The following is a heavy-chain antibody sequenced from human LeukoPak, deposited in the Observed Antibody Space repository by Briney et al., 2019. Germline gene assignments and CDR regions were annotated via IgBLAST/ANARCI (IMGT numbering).Heavy chain of an antibody. J-gene: IGHJ4*02. V-gene: IGHV4-38-2*02. D-gene: IGHD3-16*01. CDR1: GYSTSSGYA. CDR3: ARVHGVFDY. Sequence: SEALSLTCTVSGYSTSSGYAWGWIRQPPGKGLEWIGTMYHSGSTYYNPSLKSRVTISVDTSKNQFSLKLSSVTAADTAVYYCARVHGVFDYWGQGTLVTVSS. CDR2: MYHSGST.